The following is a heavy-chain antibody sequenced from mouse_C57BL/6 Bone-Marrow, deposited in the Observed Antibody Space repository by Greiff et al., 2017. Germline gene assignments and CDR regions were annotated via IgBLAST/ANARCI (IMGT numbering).Heavy chain of an antibody. CDR1: GYTFTSYD. J-gene: IGHJ2*01. D-gene: IGHD2-1*01. V-gene: IGHV1-85*01. Sequence: QVQLQQSGPELVKPGASVKLSCKASGYTFTSYDINWVKQRPGKGLEWIGWIYPRDGSTKYNEKFKGKATLTVDTSSSTAYMDLDSLTSEDAAVYFCARSIYYGKESYWGQGTTLTVSS. CDR3: ARSIYYGKESY. CDR2: IYPRDGST.